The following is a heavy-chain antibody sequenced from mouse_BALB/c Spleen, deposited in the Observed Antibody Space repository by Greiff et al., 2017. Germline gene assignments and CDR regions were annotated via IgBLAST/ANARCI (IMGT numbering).Heavy chain of an antibody. V-gene: IGHV5-12-2*01. CDR1: GFTFSSYT. CDR3: ARHEGYFDY. Sequence: EVQVVESGGGLVQPGGSLKLSCAASGFTFSSYTMSWVRQTPEKRLEWVAYISNGGGSTYYPDTVKGRFTISRDNAKNTLYLQMSSLKSEDTAMYYCARHEGYFDYWGQGTTLTVSS. CDR2: ISNGGGST. J-gene: IGHJ2*01.